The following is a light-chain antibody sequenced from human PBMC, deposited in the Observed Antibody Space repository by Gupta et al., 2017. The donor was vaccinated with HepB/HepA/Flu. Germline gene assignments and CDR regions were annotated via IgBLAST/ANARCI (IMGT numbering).Light chain of an antibody. J-gene: IGKJ2*01. V-gene: IGKV3-15*01. CDR3: QHHNTWPPDT. Sequence: EIMMTQSPATLSVSPGERATLSCRASQSVSSNLAWYQRKPGQAPRLRTYGASARATGIPARFSGSGSGTKFSLTISSLQSEDSAVYYCQHHNTWPPDTFGPGTNLEIK. CDR2: GAS. CDR1: QSVSSN.